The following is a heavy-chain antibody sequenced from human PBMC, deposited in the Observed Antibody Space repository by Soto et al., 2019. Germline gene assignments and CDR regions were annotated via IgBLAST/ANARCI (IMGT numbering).Heavy chain of an antibody. V-gene: IGHV4-4*07. J-gene: IGHJ5*02. CDR2: IHNSGYT. CDR3: SREGAFGDTP. CDR1: GGYISTYY. Sequence: SETLSLTCTISGGYISTYYWSWIRQPPGKGLEWIGHIHNSGYTNYNPSLSSRVTMSIDASNNQFSLKLSSATAADTAVYYCSREGAFGDTPWGQGTLVTV. D-gene: IGHD4-17*01.